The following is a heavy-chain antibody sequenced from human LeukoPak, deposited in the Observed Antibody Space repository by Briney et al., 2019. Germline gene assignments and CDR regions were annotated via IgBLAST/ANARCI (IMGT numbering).Heavy chain of an antibody. J-gene: IGHJ4*02. CDR1: GGSISSGNYY. D-gene: IGHD3-22*01. CDR2: ISYTGRT. CDR3: ARSNYYDSSGYIFDY. V-gene: IGHV4-30-4*01. Sequence: ASQTLSLTCTVSGGSISSGNYYWSWIRQPPGKGLEWIGYISYTGRTSYNPSLKSRVTISVDTSKRQFSLQLSSVTAADTAVYYCARSNYYDSSGYIFDYWGQGTLVTVSS.